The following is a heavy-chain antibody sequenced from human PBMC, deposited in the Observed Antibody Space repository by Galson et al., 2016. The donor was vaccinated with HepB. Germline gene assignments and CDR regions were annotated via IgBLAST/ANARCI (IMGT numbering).Heavy chain of an antibody. V-gene: IGHV1-2*06. Sequence: SVKVSCKASGYTFSAYYMHWVRQAPGQGLEWMGRINPNSGGTNYAQKFQGRVTMTRDTSISIAYMELRRLRTDDTAVYYCARDSMPQLYCSNGVCHNPPAGVYYYGLDVWGQGTTVTVSS. CDR3: ARDSMPQLYCSNGVCHNPPAGVYYYGLDV. D-gene: IGHD2-8*01. J-gene: IGHJ6*02. CDR2: INPNSGGT. CDR1: GYTFSAYY.